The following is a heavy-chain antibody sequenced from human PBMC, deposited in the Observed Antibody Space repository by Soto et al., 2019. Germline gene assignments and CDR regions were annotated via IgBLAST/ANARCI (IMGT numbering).Heavy chain of an antibody. CDR3: AREIVTTGEYYFDS. CDR1: GFSLWKYW. Sequence: PGGPLTHDCAASGFSLWKYWMHWVHQAPGKGLVWVSRINRDGSSTSYADSVKGRVTISRATAKNTLYLQMNSLRAEHTAVYYCAREIVTTGEYYFDSWGQGTLVTVSS. D-gene: IGHD1-1*01. V-gene: IGHV3-74*01. CDR2: INRDGSST. J-gene: IGHJ4*02.